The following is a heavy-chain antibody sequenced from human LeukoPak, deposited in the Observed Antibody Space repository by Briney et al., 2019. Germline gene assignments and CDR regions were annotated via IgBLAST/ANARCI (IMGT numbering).Heavy chain of an antibody. CDR2: IYYSGST. V-gene: IGHV4-31*03. Sequence: SETLSLTCTVSGGSISSGGYYWSWIRQHPGKGLEWIGYIYYSGSTYYNPSLKSRVTISVDTSKNQFSLKLSSVTAADTAVNYCAGTYGSGSFDYWGQGTLVTVSS. J-gene: IGHJ4*02. D-gene: IGHD3-10*01. CDR1: GGSISSGGYY. CDR3: AGTYGSGSFDY.